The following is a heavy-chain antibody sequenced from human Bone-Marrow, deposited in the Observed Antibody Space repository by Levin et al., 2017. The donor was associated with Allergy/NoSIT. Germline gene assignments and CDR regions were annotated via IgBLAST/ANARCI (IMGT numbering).Heavy chain of an antibody. CDR3: AKGGSSSSWCCGDF. V-gene: IGHV3-23*01. CDR2: ITGSGDST. Sequence: GGSLRLSCAASGFTFSSYAVSWVRQAPGKGLEWVSVITGSGDSTTYAASVKGRFTISRDNSENTLSLQMNSLRDDDTAVYYCAKGGSSSSWCCGDFWGQGTLVTVSS. D-gene: IGHD6-13*01. J-gene: IGHJ4*02. CDR1: GFTFSSYA.